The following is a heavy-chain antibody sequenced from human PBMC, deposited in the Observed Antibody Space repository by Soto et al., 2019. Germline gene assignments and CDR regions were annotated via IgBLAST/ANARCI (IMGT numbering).Heavy chain of an antibody. V-gene: IGHV3-23*01. CDR3: ARYIPGVRYYGMDV. Sequence: EVQLLESGGGLVQPGGSLRLSCAASGFTFSSYAMKWVRQAPGKGLEWVSLIGESGTPTYYADSVKGRFTISRDNSWNRRFLEMYSLRAEDTAVYYCARYIPGVRYYGMDVWVQGTTVTVSS. D-gene: IGHD2-2*01. J-gene: IGHJ6*02. CDR1: GFTFSSYA. CDR2: IGESGTPT.